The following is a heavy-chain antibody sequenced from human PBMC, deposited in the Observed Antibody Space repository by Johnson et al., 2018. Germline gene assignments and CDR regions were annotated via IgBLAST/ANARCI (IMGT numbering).Heavy chain of an antibody. V-gene: IGHV4-59*01. CDR1: GGSISSYY. J-gene: IGHJ3*02. CDR3: ARDSAYSSGGNAFDI. CDR2: IYYSGST. Sequence: QVQLQESGPGLVKPSETLSLTCTVSGGSISSYYWSWIRQPPGKGLEWLGYIYYSGSTNYNPSLQSRVTISLYTSKTQFSLKLRSVTAADTAVYYCARDSAYSSGGNAFDIWGQGTMVTVSS. D-gene: IGHD6-19*01.